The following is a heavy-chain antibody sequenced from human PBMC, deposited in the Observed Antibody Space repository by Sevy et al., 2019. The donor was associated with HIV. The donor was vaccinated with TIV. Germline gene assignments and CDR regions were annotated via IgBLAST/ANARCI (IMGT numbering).Heavy chain of an antibody. CDR3: ATAPGYYDSAPFDY. CDR2: IKSKIDGETT. Sequence: GGSLRLSCAVSGFTFNNAWMNWVRQAPGTGLQWVGLIKSKIDGETTHYAAPVKGRFTISRDDSKNTLFLQMNSLKIEDTGVYYCATAPGYYDSAPFDYWGPGTLVTVSS. J-gene: IGHJ4*02. V-gene: IGHV3-15*01. CDR1: GFTFNNAW. D-gene: IGHD3-22*01.